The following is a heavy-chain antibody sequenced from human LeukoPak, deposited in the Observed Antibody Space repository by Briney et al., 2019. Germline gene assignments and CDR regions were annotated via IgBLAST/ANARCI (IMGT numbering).Heavy chain of an antibody. J-gene: IGHJ4*02. V-gene: IGHV4-39*01. CDR3: ARQPPYYYDSSGLLFDY. D-gene: IGHD3-22*01. CDR1: GGSISISSYY. Sequence: PSEPLSLTCTVSGGSISISSYYWGRVRQPPAKGREWNGSIYYSGSTYYNPSLKSRVTISVDTSKNQFSLKLSSVTAADTAVYYCARQPPYYYDSSGLLFDYWGQGTLVTVSS. CDR2: IYYSGST.